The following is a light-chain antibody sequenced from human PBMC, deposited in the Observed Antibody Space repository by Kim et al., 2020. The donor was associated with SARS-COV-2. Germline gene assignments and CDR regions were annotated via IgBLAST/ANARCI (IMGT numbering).Light chain of an antibody. CDR2: DVS. J-gene: IGLJ1*01. V-gene: IGLV2-14*03. CDR3: SSYTSSSTLV. CDR1: SSYVGGNNY. Sequence: GRSITMSCTGTSSYVGGNNYVSWYQKHPVKATKLMIYDVSNRPSGVSNRFSGSKSGNTASLTISGLQAEDEADYYCSSYTSSSTLVFGTGTKVTVL.